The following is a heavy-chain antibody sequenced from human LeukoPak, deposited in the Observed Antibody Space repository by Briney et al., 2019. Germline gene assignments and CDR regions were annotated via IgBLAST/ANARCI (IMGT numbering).Heavy chain of an antibody. Sequence: KPSETLSLTCTVSGGSISXXXXXXGWXXXXXXXXXXXXATIYXSGTTYYNPXXXXXXXISVDTSKNQFSLNLSSVTAADTAVYYCARRGSGSRGDFDYWGQGTLVTVSS. CDR3: ARRGSGSRGDFDY. CDR2: IYXSGTT. J-gene: IGHJ4*02. D-gene: IGHD2-15*01. V-gene: IGHV4-39*01. CDR1: GGSISXXXXX.